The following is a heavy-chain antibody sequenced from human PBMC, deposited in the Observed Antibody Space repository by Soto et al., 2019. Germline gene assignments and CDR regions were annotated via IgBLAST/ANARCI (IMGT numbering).Heavy chain of an antibody. CDR3: TTLGGLVCGDGPC. Sequence: EVQLVESGGGLVKPGGSLRLSCSVSGLHFSRGWMNWVRQAPGKGLEWVGRIKQTSEGGTTDYGAPVNGRFTISRDDSKNTLYLQINSLNSEDTAVYYCTTLGGLVCGDGPCWGQGTLVSVSS. D-gene: IGHD2-21*01. CDR1: GLHFSRGW. J-gene: IGHJ4*02. V-gene: IGHV3-15*07. CDR2: IKQTSEGGTT.